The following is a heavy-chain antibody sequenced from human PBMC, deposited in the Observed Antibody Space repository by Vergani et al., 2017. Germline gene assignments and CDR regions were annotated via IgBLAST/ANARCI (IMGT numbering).Heavy chain of an antibody. V-gene: IGHV1-18*01. Sequence: QVQLVQSGAEVKKPGASVKVSCKASGYTFTSYGFTWVRQAPGQGLEWMGWISGYSGNTNYAQKLQGRVTMTTDTSTSTAYMELRSLSSDDTAVYYCARAATTIEATRYFQHWGQGTLVTVSS. CDR1: GYTFTSYG. D-gene: IGHD5-12*01. J-gene: IGHJ1*01. CDR3: ARAATTIEATRYFQH. CDR2: ISGYSGNT.